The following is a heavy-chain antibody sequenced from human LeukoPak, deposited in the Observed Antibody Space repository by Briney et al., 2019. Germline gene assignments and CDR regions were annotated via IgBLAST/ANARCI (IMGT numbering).Heavy chain of an antibody. Sequence: SETLSLTCTVSGGSISRYYWSWIRQPPGKGLEWIGYIYYSGSTNYNPSLKSRVTISVDTSKNQFSLKLSSVTAADTAVYYCARGKVGATPDYWGQGTLVTVSS. V-gene: IGHV4-59*01. CDR3: ARGKVGATPDY. J-gene: IGHJ4*02. CDR1: GGSISRYY. CDR2: IYYSGST. D-gene: IGHD1-26*01.